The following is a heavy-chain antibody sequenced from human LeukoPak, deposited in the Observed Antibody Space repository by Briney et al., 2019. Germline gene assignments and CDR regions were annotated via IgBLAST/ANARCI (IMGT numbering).Heavy chain of an antibody. D-gene: IGHD3-10*01. CDR1: GFTFSSYG. V-gene: IGHV3-30*02. CDR3: AKDVRVRGSRPLDY. Sequence: GGSLRLSCAASGFTFSSYGMHWVRQAPGKGLEWVAFIRYDGSNKYYADSVKGRFTISRDNSKNTLYLQMNSLRAEDTAVYYCAKDVRVRGSRPLDYWGQGTLVTVSS. CDR2: IRYDGSNK. J-gene: IGHJ4*02.